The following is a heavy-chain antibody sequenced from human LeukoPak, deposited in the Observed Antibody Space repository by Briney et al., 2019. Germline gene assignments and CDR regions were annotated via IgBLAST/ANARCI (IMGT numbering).Heavy chain of an antibody. J-gene: IGHJ4*02. CDR1: GGTFSSYA. V-gene: IGHV1-69*06. CDR3: ARVDMVRGVIITDY. D-gene: IGHD3-10*01. CDR2: ITPIFGTA. Sequence: ASVKVSCKASGGTFSSYAISWVRQAPGQGLEWMGTITPIFGTANYAQKFQGRVTITADKSTSMVYMELSSLRSEDTAVFYCARVDMVRGVIITDYWGQGTLVTVSS.